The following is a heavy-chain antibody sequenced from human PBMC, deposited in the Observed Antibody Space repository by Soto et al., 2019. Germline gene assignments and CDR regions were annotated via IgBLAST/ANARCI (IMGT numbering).Heavy chain of an antibody. V-gene: IGHV4-4*02. CDR2: IYHSGST. CDR3: ERDGYCSGGSCYSVPVFDY. CDR1: GGSIGRSNG. Sequence: LETMSLRRGVAGGSIGRSNGWRLVSQPPGKGLEWIGEIYHSGSTNYNPSLKSRVTMSVDTSNNQFSLKLSSVTAADTAVYYCERDGYCSGGSCYSVPVFDYWGQGT. D-gene: IGHD2-15*01. J-gene: IGHJ4*02.